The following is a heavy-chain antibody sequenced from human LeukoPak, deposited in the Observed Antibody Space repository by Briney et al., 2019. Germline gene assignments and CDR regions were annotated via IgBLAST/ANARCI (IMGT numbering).Heavy chain of an antibody. Sequence: GGSLRLSCAASGFTVSNNYMSWVRQAPGKRLEWVSVIYSGGSTYYADSMKDRFTISRDDSKNTLYLQMNSLRAEDTAVYYCARGSRIAAAYDAFDIWGQGTMVTVSS. CDR2: IYSGGST. V-gene: IGHV3-53*05. CDR3: ARGSRIAAAYDAFDI. D-gene: IGHD6-13*01. CDR1: GFTVSNNY. J-gene: IGHJ3*02.